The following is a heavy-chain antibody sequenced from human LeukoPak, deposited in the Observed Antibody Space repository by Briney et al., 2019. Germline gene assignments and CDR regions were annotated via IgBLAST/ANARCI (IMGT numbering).Heavy chain of an antibody. D-gene: IGHD5-12*01. CDR3: ARTGVVATSYFFDY. Sequence: SETLSLTCTVSGGSISSYYWSWIRQPPGKGLEWIGFIYYSGSANYNPSLGSRVTMSVDTSKNQFSLKLTSVTAADTAVYYCARTGVVATSYFFDYWGQGILVTVSS. V-gene: IGHV4-59*01. J-gene: IGHJ4*02. CDR1: GGSISSYY. CDR2: IYYSGSA.